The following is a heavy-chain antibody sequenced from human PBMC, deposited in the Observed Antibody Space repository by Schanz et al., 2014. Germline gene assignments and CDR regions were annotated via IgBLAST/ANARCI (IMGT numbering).Heavy chain of an antibody. CDR2: ISSSGSYI. CDR1: GFTFRDYY. J-gene: IGHJ4*02. V-gene: IGHV3-11*06. D-gene: IGHD2-2*01. Sequence: VQLVESGGGLVKPGGSLRLSCAASGFTFRDYYMSWVRQAPGKGLEWVSSISSSGSYIHYADSVKDRFTVSRDNSKNTLYLHMNTLRSEDTAVYYCAKDSTHIDIVLVPAAMECWGEGALVTVSA. CDR3: AKDSTHIDIVLVPAAMEC.